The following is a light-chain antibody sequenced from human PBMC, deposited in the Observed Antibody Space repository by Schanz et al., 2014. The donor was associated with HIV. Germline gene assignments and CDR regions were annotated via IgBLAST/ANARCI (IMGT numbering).Light chain of an antibody. CDR1: QSISSW. Sequence: DIQMTQSPSTLSASVGDRVTITCRASQSISSWLAWYQQKPGKAPKLLIYKASSLESGVPSRFSGSGSGTEFTLTISSLQPDDFATYYCQHYNSFSSTFGQGTNLEIK. CDR2: KAS. V-gene: IGKV1-5*03. CDR3: QHYNSFSST. J-gene: IGKJ2*01.